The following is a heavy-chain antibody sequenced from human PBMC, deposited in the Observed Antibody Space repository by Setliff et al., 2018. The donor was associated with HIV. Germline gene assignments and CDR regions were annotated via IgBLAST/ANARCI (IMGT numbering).Heavy chain of an antibody. Sequence: SGPTLVNPTQTLTLTCTFSGFSLSTRGVGVGWIRQPPGKALEWLALIYWDDDKRYNPSLKTRLTITKDTSKNQVVLTMTNMDPVDTATYYCAHQELGYCSGGSCPPPHAFDVWGQRTMVTVSS. CDR3: AHQELGYCSGGSCPPPHAFDV. CDR2: IYWDDDK. D-gene: IGHD2-15*01. J-gene: IGHJ3*01. V-gene: IGHV2-5*02. CDR1: GFSLSTRGVG.